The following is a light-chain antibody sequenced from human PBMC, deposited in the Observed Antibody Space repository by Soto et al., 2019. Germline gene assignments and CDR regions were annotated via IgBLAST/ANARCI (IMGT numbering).Light chain of an antibody. CDR1: QSVGDW. J-gene: IGKJ1*01. CDR2: DAS. V-gene: IGKV1-5*02. Sequence: IPLTPAPSTLSASLGDSFTVICRSSQSVGDWLAWYQQKPGKAPKLLISDASSLESGVPSRFSGSGSGTEFTLTISSLQPDDFATYYCQHYNSWTFGQGTKVDIK. CDR3: QHYNSWT.